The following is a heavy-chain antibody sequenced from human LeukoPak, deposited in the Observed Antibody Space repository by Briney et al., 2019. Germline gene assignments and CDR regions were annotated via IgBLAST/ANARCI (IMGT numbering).Heavy chain of an antibody. CDR2: ISSSSSYI. V-gene: IGHV3-21*03. J-gene: IGHJ4*02. D-gene: IGHD3-22*01. CDR3: ARGKHDSSGYYYNGIDY. Sequence: GGSLRLSCAASGFTFSSYSMNWVRQAPGKGLEWVSSISSSSSYIYYADSVKGRFTISRDNAKNSLYLQMNSLRAEDTAVYYCARGKHDSSGYYYNGIDYWGRGTLVTVSS. CDR1: GFTFSSYS.